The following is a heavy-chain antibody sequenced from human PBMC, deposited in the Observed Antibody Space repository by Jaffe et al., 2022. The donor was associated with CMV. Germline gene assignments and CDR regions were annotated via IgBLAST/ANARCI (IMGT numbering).Heavy chain of an antibody. V-gene: IGHV3-9*01. CDR3: AKERWSQDSSGYPFDY. CDR1: GFTFDDYA. D-gene: IGHD3-22*01. CDR2: ISWNSGSI. J-gene: IGHJ4*02. Sequence: EVQLVESGGGLVQPGRSLRLSCAASGFTFDDYAMHWVRQAPGKGLEWVSGISWNSGSIGYADSVKGRFTISRDNAKNSLYLQMNSLRAEDTALYYCAKERWSQDSSGYPFDYWGQGTLVTVSS.